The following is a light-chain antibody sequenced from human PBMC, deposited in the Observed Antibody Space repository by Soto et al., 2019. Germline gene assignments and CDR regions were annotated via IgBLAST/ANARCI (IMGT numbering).Light chain of an antibody. CDR1: KSVSKN. Sequence: EIVLTQSPGTLSLSPGDRATLSCRASKSVSKNLAWYQQRPGQAPRLLIYGASIRATDIPARFIGSGSGTEFTLTISSLQSEDFAVYYCQQYINWPRTFGQGTKVDIK. CDR2: GAS. V-gene: IGKV3-15*01. J-gene: IGKJ1*01. CDR3: QQYINWPRT.